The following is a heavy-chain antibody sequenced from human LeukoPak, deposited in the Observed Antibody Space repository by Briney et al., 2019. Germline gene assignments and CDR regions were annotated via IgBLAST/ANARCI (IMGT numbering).Heavy chain of an antibody. Sequence: HSGTLSLTSAVSGGSISSSNWWSWVRQPPGKGLEWIGEIYHSVSTNYNPSLKSRVTISVDKSKNQFSLKLSSVTAADTAVYYCAGSTCSGGSCYSGDYFDYWGQGTLVTVSS. CDR3: AGSTCSGGSCYSGDYFDY. V-gene: IGHV4-4*02. CDR2: IYHSVST. D-gene: IGHD2-15*01. J-gene: IGHJ4*02. CDR1: GGSISSSNW.